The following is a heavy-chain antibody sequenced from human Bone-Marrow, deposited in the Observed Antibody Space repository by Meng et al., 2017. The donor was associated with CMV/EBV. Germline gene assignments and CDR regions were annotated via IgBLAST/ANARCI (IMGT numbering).Heavy chain of an antibody. V-gene: IGHV1-2*02. D-gene: IGHD1-26*01. CDR2: INTNRGVT. Sequence: KVSCTASGYTFTDYNLHWVRQAAGQGLEWMGWINTNRGVTNYAQNFQGRLSMTRDTSISTASMELTNLISDDTAVYYCARDFSGSYDFWGQGTLVTVSS. J-gene: IGHJ4*02. CDR3: ARDFSGSYDF. CDR1: GYTFTDYN.